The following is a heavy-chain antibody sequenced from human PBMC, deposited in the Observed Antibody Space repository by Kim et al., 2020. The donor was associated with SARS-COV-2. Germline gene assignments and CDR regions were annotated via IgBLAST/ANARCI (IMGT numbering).Heavy chain of an antibody. CDR1: GGSISSYY. V-gene: IGHV4-59*13. J-gene: IGHJ4*02. CDR3: ARDRCSSTSCHIDY. D-gene: IGHD2-2*02. Sequence: SETLSLTCTVSGGSISSYYWSWIRQPPGKGLEWIGYIYYSGSTNYNPSLKSRVTISVDTSKNQFSLKLSSVTAADTAVYYCARDRCSSTSCHIDYWGQGTLVTVSS. CDR2: IYYSGST.